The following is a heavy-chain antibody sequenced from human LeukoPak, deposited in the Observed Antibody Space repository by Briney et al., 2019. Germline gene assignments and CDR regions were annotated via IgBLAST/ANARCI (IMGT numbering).Heavy chain of an antibody. Sequence: ASVKVSCKASGYTFSGHYMHWVRQAPGQGLEWMGWIEPSSGGTNYAQKFRGRVTMTRDTSNRTSYMELSRLRPDDTALYYCASCYYDSSGYYYFDYWGQGTLVTVSS. V-gene: IGHV1-2*02. J-gene: IGHJ4*02. CDR2: IEPSSGGT. CDR3: ASCYYDSSGYYYFDY. D-gene: IGHD3-22*01. CDR1: GYTFSGHY.